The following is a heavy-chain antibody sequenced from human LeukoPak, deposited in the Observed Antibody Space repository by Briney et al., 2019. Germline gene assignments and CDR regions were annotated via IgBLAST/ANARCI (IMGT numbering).Heavy chain of an antibody. D-gene: IGHD2-15*01. Sequence: SETLSLTCTVSGGSISSSSYYWGWIRQPPGKGLEYIGSIYYGGSTYYNPSLKSRVTISVDTSKNQFSLKLSSVTAADTAVYYCARRGGYCSGVSCLSWFDPWGQGTLVTVSS. CDR2: IYYGGST. J-gene: IGHJ5*02. V-gene: IGHV4-39*01. CDR1: GGSISSSSYY. CDR3: ARRGGYCSGVSCLSWFDP.